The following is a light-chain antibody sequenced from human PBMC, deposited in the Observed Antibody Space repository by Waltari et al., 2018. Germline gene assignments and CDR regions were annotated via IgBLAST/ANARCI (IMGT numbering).Light chain of an antibody. CDR2: GNT. V-gene: IGLV1-40*01. Sequence: QSILTQPTSVSGAPGQRVTISCTGSSSNIGAGHDVHWYQAFPGTAPKLPIHGNTNRPSGVPDRFSGSKSGSSASLAINGLQAEDEADYYCQSFDSNVRGGVVFGGGTKVTVL. CDR1: SSNIGAGHD. J-gene: IGLJ3*02. CDR3: QSFDSNVRGGVV.